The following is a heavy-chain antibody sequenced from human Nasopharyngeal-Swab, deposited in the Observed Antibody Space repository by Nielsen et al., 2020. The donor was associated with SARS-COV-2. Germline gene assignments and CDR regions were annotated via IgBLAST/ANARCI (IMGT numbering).Heavy chain of an antibody. CDR3: AREGIFHWFDP. V-gene: IGHV3-53*01. J-gene: IGHJ5*02. Sequence: GESLKISCAASGFTVSSNYMSWVRQAPGKGLEWVSVIYSGGSTYYADSVKGRFTISRDNTKNTLYLQMNSLIAEDTAVYYCAREGIFHWFDPWGQGTLVTVSS. D-gene: IGHD3-10*01. CDR2: IYSGGST. CDR1: GFTVSSNY.